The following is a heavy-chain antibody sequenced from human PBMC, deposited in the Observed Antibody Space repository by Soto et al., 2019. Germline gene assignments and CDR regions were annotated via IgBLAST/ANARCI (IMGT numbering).Heavy chain of an antibody. CDR1: GFTFSDYY. CDR3: ARVAHSSSWYELDF. V-gene: IGHV3-11*06. CDR2: ISGSSSYR. Sequence: GGALRLSCAASGFTFSDYYMSWVRQAPGKGLEWVSYISGSSSYRNYAESVRGRFTISRDNAKNSLYLLMSSLRAEATAVYYCARVAHSSSWYELDFWGQGALVTVSS. J-gene: IGHJ4*02. D-gene: IGHD6-13*01.